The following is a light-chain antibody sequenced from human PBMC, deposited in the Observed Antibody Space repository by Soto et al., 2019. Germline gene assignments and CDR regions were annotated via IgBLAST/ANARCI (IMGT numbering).Light chain of an antibody. CDR3: QQYRGRPYT. CDR1: QSISPW. J-gene: IGKJ2*01. Sequence: DIQMTQSPSTLSAYVGERVTITCRASQSISPWLAWYQKKPGKAPNLLIYRASNLQTVVPSRFSGSGSGTEFTLTINSLQPDDFATYYCQQYRGRPYTFGQGTKLEIE. CDR2: RAS. V-gene: IGKV1-5*03.